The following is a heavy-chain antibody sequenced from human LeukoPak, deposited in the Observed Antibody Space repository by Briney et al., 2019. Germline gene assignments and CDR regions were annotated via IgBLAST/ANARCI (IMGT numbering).Heavy chain of an antibody. J-gene: IGHJ4*02. CDR3: AREERIAARPFDY. V-gene: IGHV3-43*02. CDR1: GFTFDEHA. Sequence: PGGSLRLSCAASGFTFDEHAMHWVRQAPGKGLEWVSLISGDGGSTYFADSVKGRFTISRDNSKNSLYLQMNSLRAEDTAVYYCAREERIAARPFDYWGQGTLVTVSS. D-gene: IGHD6-6*01. CDR2: ISGDGGST.